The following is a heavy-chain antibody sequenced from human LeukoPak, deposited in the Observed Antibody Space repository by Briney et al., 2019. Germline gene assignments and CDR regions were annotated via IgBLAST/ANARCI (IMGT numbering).Heavy chain of an antibody. CDR2: INPNSGVS. J-gene: IGHJ4*02. D-gene: IGHD5-18*01. V-gene: IGHV1-2*02. Sequence: ASVKVSCTASGYTFTGYYIHWVRQAPGQGLEWMGWINPNSGVSDYAQKFQGRVTMTSDTSISTAYMELSRLRSDDAAVYYCATSSGYSHTWGAFDYWGQGALVTVSS. CDR1: GYTFTGYY. CDR3: ATSSGYSHTWGAFDY.